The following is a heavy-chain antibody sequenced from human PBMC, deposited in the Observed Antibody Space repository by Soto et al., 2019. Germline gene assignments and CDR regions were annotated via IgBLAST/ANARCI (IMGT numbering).Heavy chain of an antibody. CDR1: GYTFTSYA. J-gene: IGHJ5*02. CDR3: ARVKSHYGDYVVAWFDP. CDR2: INAGNGNT. D-gene: IGHD4-17*01. V-gene: IGHV1-3*01. Sequence: QVQLVQSGAEVKKPGASVKVSCKASGYTFTSYAMHWVRQAPGQRLEWMGWINAGNGNTKYSQKFQGRVTITRDTSASTAYMELSSLRSEDTAVYYCARVKSHYGDYVVAWFDPWGQGTLVTVSS.